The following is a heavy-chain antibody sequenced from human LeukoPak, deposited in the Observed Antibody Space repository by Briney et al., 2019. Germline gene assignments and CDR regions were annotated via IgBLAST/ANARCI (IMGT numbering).Heavy chain of an antibody. Sequence: TETLSPTCTVSGDAVYYWNWIRQPAGKGLEWIGRIYNNESTWSNPSLKSRVSMSIDTSKNQFSLKLRSVTAADTAVYYCARASCGGGTCYDSRGWFDPWGQGTLVTVSS. D-gene: IGHD2-15*01. V-gene: IGHV4-4*07. J-gene: IGHJ5*02. CDR3: ARASCGGGTCYDSRGWFDP. CDR1: GDAVYY. CDR2: IYNNEST.